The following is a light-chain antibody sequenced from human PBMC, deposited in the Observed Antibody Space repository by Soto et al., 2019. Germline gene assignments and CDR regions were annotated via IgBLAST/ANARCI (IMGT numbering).Light chain of an antibody. CDR2: DAS. V-gene: IGKV3-11*01. J-gene: IGKJ5*01. CDR3: QQRSNWPPRIT. CDR1: QSVSSY. Sequence: EIVLTQSPATLSLSPGERATLSCRASQSVSSYLAWYQQKPGQAPRLLIYDASTRATGIPARFSGSGSGTDFTLTISSLEPEDFAVYCCQQRSNWPPRITFGQGTRLEIK.